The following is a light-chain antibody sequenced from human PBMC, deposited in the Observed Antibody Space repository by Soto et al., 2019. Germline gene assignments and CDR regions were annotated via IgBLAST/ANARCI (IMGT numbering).Light chain of an antibody. Sequence: IVLTQSPGTLSLSPGERATLSCGASQSVTNNFLAWYQQKPGQAPRLLIYGASSRATGVPDRFSGSGSGTDFTLTISRLEPGDFAVYYCQQYGTPLFTFGPGNKVEIK. J-gene: IGKJ3*01. CDR1: QSVTNNF. CDR2: GAS. CDR3: QQYGTPLFT. V-gene: IGKV3-20*01.